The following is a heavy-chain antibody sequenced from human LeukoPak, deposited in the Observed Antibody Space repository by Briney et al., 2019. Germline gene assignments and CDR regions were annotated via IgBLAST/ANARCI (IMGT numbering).Heavy chain of an antibody. CDR3: ARQPSRGIDY. J-gene: IGHJ4*02. CDR2: IYYSGST. D-gene: IGHD1-26*01. V-gene: IGHV4-31*03. CDR1: GGSISSGGYS. Sequence: SETLSLTCTVSGGSISSGGYSWSWIRQHPGKGLEWIGYIYYSGSTYYNPSLKSRVTISVDTSKNQFSLKLSSVTAADTAVYYCARQPSRGIDYWGQGTLVTVSS.